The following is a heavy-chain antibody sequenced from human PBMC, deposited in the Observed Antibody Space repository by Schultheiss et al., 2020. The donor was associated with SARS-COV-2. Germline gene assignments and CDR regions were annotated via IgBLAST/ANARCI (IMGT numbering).Heavy chain of an antibody. CDR1: GYTFTSYG. D-gene: IGHD4-17*01. V-gene: IGHV1-18*01. J-gene: IGHJ4*02. CDR3: ARDAECDYGDYVCYFDY. CDR2: ISAYNGNT. Sequence: ASVKVSCKASGYTFTSYGISWVRQAPGQGLEWMGWISAYNGNTNYAQKLQGRVTITADESTSTAYMELSSLRSDDTAVYYCARDAECDYGDYVCYFDYWGQGTLVTVSS.